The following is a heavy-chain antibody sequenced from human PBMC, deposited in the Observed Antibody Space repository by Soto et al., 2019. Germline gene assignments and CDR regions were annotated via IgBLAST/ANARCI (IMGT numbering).Heavy chain of an antibody. D-gene: IGHD3-22*01. CDR3: ARQYYYDSSGAYFDY. CDR1: GGSISSSSYY. Sequence: SETLSLTCTVSGGSISSSSYYWGWIRQPPGKGLEWIGSIYYSGSTYYNPSLKSRVTISVDTSKNQFSLKLSSVTAADTAVYYCARQYYYDSSGAYFDYWGQGTLVTVSS. CDR2: IYYSGST. J-gene: IGHJ4*02. V-gene: IGHV4-39*01.